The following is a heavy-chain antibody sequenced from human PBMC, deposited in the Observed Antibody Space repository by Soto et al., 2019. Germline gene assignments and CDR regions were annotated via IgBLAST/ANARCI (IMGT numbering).Heavy chain of an antibody. V-gene: IGHV3-30*18. D-gene: IGHD2-15*01. CDR2: IACDGNEK. CDR1: GLIFRHYG. CDR3: VEEADYCASAKYDI. J-gene: IGHJ4*02. Sequence: QGLLVESGGGVVQPGTSLRLSCFTSGLIFRHYGMHWVRQVPGKGLEWVAVIACDGNEKYYGDSVKGRFTISRDNSKNALYLDMSGLRPEDAGLYYCVEEADYCASAKYDIWGRGTLVTVS.